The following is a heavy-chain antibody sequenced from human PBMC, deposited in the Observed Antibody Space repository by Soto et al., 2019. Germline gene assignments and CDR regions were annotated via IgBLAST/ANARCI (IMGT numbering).Heavy chain of an antibody. Sequence: PGESLKISCKGSGYNFANYWIGWVRQMPGKGLEWMAIIFPANFDAKYSPSFQGQVTISVDKSINTAYLQWNSLKASDTATYYCVSPAGATTFDDFDVWGQGTVVTVSS. J-gene: IGHJ3*01. V-gene: IGHV5-51*01. D-gene: IGHD1-26*01. CDR2: IFPANFDA. CDR1: GYNFANYW. CDR3: VSPAGATTFDDFDV.